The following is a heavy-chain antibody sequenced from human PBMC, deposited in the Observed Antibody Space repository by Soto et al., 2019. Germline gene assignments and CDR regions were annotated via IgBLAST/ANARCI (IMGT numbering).Heavy chain of an antibody. D-gene: IGHD6-19*01. CDR3: AREPTDSSGWYRSLSDAFDI. CDR2: ISYDGSNK. Sequence: QVQLVESGGGVVQPGRSLRLSCAASGFTFSSYAMHWVRQAPGKGLEWVAVISYDGSNKYYADSVKGRFTISRDNSKNPLYLQMNSLRAEDTAVYYCAREPTDSSGWYRSLSDAFDIWGQGTMVTVSS. J-gene: IGHJ3*02. V-gene: IGHV3-30-3*01. CDR1: GFTFSSYA.